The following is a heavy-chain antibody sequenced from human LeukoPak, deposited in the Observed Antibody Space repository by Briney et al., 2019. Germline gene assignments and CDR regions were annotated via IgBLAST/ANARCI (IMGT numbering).Heavy chain of an antibody. D-gene: IGHD3-10*01. CDR1: GFTFSSYG. Sequence: GGSLRLSCAASGFTFSSYGMHWVRQAPGKGLEWVAFIRYDGSNKYYADSVKGRFTISRENSKKRLYMQRNSLRAEDTAVYYCAKYGGYWGQGTLVTVSS. CDR2: IRYDGSNK. J-gene: IGHJ4*02. CDR3: AKYGGY. V-gene: IGHV3-30*02.